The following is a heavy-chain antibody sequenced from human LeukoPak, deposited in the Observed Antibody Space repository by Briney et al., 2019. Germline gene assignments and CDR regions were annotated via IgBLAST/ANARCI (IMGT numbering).Heavy chain of an antibody. V-gene: IGHV4-34*01. Sequence: SETLSLTCAVYGGSFSGYYWSWIRQPPGKGLEWIGEINHSGSTNYNPSLKSRVTISVDTSKNQFSLKLSSVTAADTAVYYCARGDGEHFDYWGQGTLVTVSS. D-gene: IGHD3-10*01. CDR3: ARGDGEHFDY. J-gene: IGHJ4*02. CDR1: GGSFSGYY. CDR2: INHSGST.